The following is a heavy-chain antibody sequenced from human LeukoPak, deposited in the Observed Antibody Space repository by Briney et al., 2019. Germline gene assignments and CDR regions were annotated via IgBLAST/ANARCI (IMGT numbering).Heavy chain of an antibody. CDR1: GFTFSSYA. CDR3: SGGSFITIFGVVL. J-gene: IGHJ6*02. V-gene: IGHV3-30-3*01. Sequence: QPGRSLRLSCAASGFTFSSYAMHWVRQAPGKGLEGVAVISYDGSNKYYADSVKGRFTISRDNSKNTLYLQMNSLRAEDTAVYYCSGGSFITIFGVVLWGQGTTVTVSS. D-gene: IGHD3-3*01. CDR2: ISYDGSNK.